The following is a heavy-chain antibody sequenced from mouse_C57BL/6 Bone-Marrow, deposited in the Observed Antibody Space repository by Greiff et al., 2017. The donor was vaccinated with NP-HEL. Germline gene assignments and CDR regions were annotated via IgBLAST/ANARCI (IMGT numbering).Heavy chain of an antibody. CDR3: ARRELSYAMDY. Sequence: EVQRVESGGDLVKPGGSLKLSCAASGFTFSSYGMSWVRQTPDKRLEWVATISSGGSYTYYPDSVKGRFTISRDNAKNTLYLQMSSLKSEDTAMYYCARRELSYAMDYWGQGTSVTVSS. CDR2: ISSGGSYT. D-gene: IGHD1-1*02. J-gene: IGHJ4*01. CDR1: GFTFSSYG. V-gene: IGHV5-6*01.